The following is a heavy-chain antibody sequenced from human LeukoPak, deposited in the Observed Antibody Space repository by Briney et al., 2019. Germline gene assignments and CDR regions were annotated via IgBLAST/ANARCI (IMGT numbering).Heavy chain of an antibody. D-gene: IGHD6-19*01. V-gene: IGHV2-5*01. J-gene: IGHJ4*02. CDR2: IYWNDDK. CDR1: GFSLSTSGVG. Sequence: SGPTLVKPTQTLALTCTFSGFSLSTSGVGVGWIRQPPGKALEWLALIYWNDDKRYSPSLKSRLTITKDTSKNQVVLTMTNMDPVDTATYYCAHRGSSGKLGYWGQGTLVTVSS. CDR3: AHRGSSGKLGY.